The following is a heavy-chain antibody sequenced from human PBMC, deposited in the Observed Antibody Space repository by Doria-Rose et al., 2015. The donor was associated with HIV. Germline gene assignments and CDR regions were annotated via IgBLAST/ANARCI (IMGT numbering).Heavy chain of an antibody. CDR3: ARVLSGTYDY. Sequence: QVQLQESGPGLVKPSETLSLTCSVSGGSISHYYWSWIRQPPGHGLEYIGDIFYTGSTNYSPSLKSRVSISIDTSKNKFSLRLSSVTAADTAVYYCARVLSGTYDYWGQGTLVTVSS. CDR2: IFYTGST. J-gene: IGHJ4*02. D-gene: IGHD1-26*01. CDR1: GGSISHYY. V-gene: IGHV4-59*01.